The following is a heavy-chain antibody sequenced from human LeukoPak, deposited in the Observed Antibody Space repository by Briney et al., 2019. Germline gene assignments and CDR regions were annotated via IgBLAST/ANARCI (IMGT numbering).Heavy chain of an antibody. CDR1: GYTFTGYY. D-gene: IGHD2-15*01. CDR3: AREYVLLRPWVGSYFDY. CDR2: INPNSGGT. J-gene: IGHJ4*02. V-gene: IGHV1-2*02. Sequence: GASVKVSCKASGYTFTGYYMHWVRQAPGQGLEWMGWINPNSGGTNYAQKFQGRVTMTRDTSISTAYMELSRLRSDDTAVYYCAREYVLLRPWVGSYFDYWGQGTLVTVSS.